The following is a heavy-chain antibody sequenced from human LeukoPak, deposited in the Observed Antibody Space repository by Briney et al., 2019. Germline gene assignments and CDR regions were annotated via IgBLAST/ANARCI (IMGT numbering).Heavy chain of an antibody. CDR2: IYYSGST. D-gene: IGHD3-10*01. CDR3: ARHLRSMVRGVITTYYYYGMDV. J-gene: IGHJ6*02. V-gene: IGHV4-59*08. Sequence: SETLSLTCTVSGGSISSYYWSWIRQPPGKGLEGIGYIYYSGSTNYNPSLMSRVTISVDTSKNQFSLKLSSVTAADTAVYYCARHLRSMVRGVITTYYYYGMDVWGQGTTVTVSS. CDR1: GGSISSYY.